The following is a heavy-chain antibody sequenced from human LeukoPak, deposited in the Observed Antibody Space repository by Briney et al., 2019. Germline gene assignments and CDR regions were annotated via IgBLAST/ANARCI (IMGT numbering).Heavy chain of an antibody. CDR3: AKRYYYDSSAYYTFWDS. V-gene: IGHV3-23*01. Sequence: PGGSLRLSCAASGXTFSSYAMSWVRQAPGKGLEWVSGISGSGDSTYYADSVKGRFTISRDNSKNTLYLQMNSLRAEDTALYYCAKRYYYDSSAYYTFWDSWGQGTLVTVSS. CDR2: ISGSGDST. D-gene: IGHD3-22*01. CDR1: GXTFSSYA. J-gene: IGHJ4*02.